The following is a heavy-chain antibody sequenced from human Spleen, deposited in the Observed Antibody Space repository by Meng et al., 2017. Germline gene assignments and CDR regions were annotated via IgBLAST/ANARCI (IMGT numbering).Heavy chain of an antibody. Sequence: SETLSLTCTVSGGSIRSYSWSWIRQPPGKGLEWIGYVQDSGIPTYNPSLKNRLTISEDTSTNQFSLKLSAVTAADTAVYYCARNLKRDGYNHATFDIWGQGTMVTVSS. CDR2: VQDSGIP. V-gene: IGHV4-59*01. J-gene: IGHJ3*02. D-gene: IGHD5-24*01. CDR1: GGSIRSYS. CDR3: ARNLKRDGYNHATFDI.